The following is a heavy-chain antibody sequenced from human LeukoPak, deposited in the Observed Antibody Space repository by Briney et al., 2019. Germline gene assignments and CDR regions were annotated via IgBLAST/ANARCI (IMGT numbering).Heavy chain of an antibody. J-gene: IGHJ4*02. CDR3: ARAGDGYNGDY. D-gene: IGHD5-24*01. CDR1: GYTFTGYY. V-gene: IGHV1-69*04. Sequence: SVKVSCKASGYTFTGYYMHWVRQAPGQGLEWMGRIIPILGIANYAQKFQGRVTITADKSTSTAYMELSSLRSEDTAVYYCARAGDGYNGDYWGQGTLVTVSS. CDR2: IIPILGIA.